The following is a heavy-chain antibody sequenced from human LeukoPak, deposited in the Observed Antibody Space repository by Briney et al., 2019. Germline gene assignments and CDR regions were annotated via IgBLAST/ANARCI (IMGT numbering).Heavy chain of an antibody. Sequence: GASVNVSCTASGYTFSSYGLSWVRQAPGLGLEWMGWISAYNGNTNYAQKLQGRVTMTTDTSTSTAYMELRSLRSDDTAVYFCARDIRINIVAMPFDYWGQGTLVTVSS. CDR1: GYTFSSYG. D-gene: IGHD5-12*01. V-gene: IGHV1-18*01. CDR2: ISAYNGNT. J-gene: IGHJ4*02. CDR3: ARDIRINIVAMPFDY.